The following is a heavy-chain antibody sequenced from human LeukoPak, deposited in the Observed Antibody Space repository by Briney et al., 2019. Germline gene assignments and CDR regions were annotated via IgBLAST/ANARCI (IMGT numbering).Heavy chain of an antibody. Sequence: ASVKVSCKASGYTFTDYYMHWVRQAPGQGLEWMGWINPNSGGTNYAQTFQGRVTMTRDTSISTAYMELSRLRSDDTAMYYCEIYGDPADYWGQGTLVTVSS. CDR2: INPNSGGT. V-gene: IGHV1-2*02. D-gene: IGHD4-17*01. CDR1: GYTFTDYY. CDR3: EIYGDPADY. J-gene: IGHJ4*02.